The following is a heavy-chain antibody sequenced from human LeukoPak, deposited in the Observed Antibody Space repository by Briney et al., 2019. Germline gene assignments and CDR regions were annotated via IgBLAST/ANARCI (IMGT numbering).Heavy chain of an antibody. V-gene: IGHV4-39*01. J-gene: IGHJ4*02. D-gene: IGHD3-10*01. CDR1: GGSISSSSYY. Sequence: PSETLSLTCTVSGGSISSSSYYWGWIRQPPGKGLEWIGSIYYNGSTYYNPSLKSRVTISVDTSKNQFSLKLSSVTAADAAVCYCARSNYYGSGSYLVYLDYWGQGTLVTVSS. CDR3: ARSNYYGSGSYLVYLDY. CDR2: IYYNGST.